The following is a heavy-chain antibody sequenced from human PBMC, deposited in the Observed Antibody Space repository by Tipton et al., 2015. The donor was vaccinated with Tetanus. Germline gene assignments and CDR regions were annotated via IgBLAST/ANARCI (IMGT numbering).Heavy chain of an antibody. CDR2: INHTGST. D-gene: IGHD3-9*01. CDR1: GASFSGSY. V-gene: IGHV4-34*01. J-gene: IGHJ4*02. CDR3: ARRGGDFLTGYYDS. Sequence: TLSLTCAVYGASFSGSYWTWIRQPPGKGLEWIGEINHTGSTNYNPSLKSRVTISVDTSKNQFSLELNSVTAADTAVYYCARRGGDFLTGYYDSWGQGTLVTVSS.